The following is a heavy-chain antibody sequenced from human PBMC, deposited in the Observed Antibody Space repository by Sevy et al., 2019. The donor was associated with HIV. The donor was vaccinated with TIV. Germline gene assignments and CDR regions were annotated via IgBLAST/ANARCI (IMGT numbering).Heavy chain of an antibody. CDR1: GFTFGDYA. J-gene: IGHJ6*02. CDR3: TRVGCSGGSCYSRGAYYYYGMDV. CDR2: IRSKAYGGTT. D-gene: IGHD2-15*01. Sequence: GGSLRLSCTASGFTFGDYAMSWFSQAPGKGLEWVGFIRSKAYGGTTEYAASVKGRFTISRDDSKSIAYLQMNSLKTEDTAVYYCTRVGCSGGSCYSRGAYYYYGMDVWGQRTTVTVSS. V-gene: IGHV3-49*03.